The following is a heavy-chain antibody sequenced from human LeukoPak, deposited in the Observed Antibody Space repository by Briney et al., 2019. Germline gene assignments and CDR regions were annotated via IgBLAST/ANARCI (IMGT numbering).Heavy chain of an antibody. CDR1: GFTVSSYG. CDR3: AKDRSTSNILTGYQDK. CDR2: ISFDRGNQ. D-gene: IGHD3-9*01. V-gene: IGHV3-30*18. Sequence: GGSLRLSWAASGFTVSSYGMDSVRQAPGKGPGWVAVISFDRGNQHSADPVNGRITLSRDNSKNALYLQKNSLRAEETAVYYCAKDRSTSNILTGYQDKWGQGTLVTVSS. J-gene: IGHJ4*02.